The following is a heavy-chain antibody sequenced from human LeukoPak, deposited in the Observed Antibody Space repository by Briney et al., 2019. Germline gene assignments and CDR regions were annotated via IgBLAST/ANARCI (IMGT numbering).Heavy chain of an antibody. CDR3: ARRGGVTSEDH. D-gene: IGHD3-10*01. CDR1: GYSFTTYW. V-gene: IGHV5-10-1*01. J-gene: IGHJ4*02. Sequence: GESLKISCKASGYSFTTYWISWVRQMPGKGLEWIGRLDPSDSYTNYSPSFQGHVTISADKSISTAYLQWSSLKASDTAMYYCARRGGVTSEDHWGQGTLVTVSS. CDR2: LDPSDSYT.